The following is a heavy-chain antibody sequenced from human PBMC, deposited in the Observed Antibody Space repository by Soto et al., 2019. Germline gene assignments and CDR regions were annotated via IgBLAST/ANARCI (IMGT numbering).Heavy chain of an antibody. V-gene: IGHV4-31*03. CDR3: TGFWSGYSSPSYYYYYMDV. CDR1: GGSISSGGYY. D-gene: IGHD3-3*01. J-gene: IGHJ6*03. Sequence: QVQLQESGPGLVKPSQTLSLTCTVSGGSISSGGYYWSWIRQHPGKGLEWIVYIYYSGSTYYNPSLKSRVTISVDTSKNQFSLKLSSVTAADTAVYYCTGFWSGYSSPSYYYYYMDVWGKGTTVTVSS. CDR2: IYYSGST.